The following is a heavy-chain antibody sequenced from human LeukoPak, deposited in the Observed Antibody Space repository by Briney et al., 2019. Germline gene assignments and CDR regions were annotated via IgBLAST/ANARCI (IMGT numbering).Heavy chain of an antibody. CDR1: GFTFSSYS. CDR2: ISSSSSTI. V-gene: IGHV3-48*04. J-gene: IGHJ4*02. CDR3: ARGPAYDRYYFDY. D-gene: IGHD3-22*01. Sequence: GGSLRLSCAASGFTFSSYSMNRVRQAPGKGLEWVSYISSSSSTIYYADSVKGRFTISRDNAKNSLYLQMNSLRAEDTAVYYCARGPAYDRYYFDYWGQGTLVTVSS.